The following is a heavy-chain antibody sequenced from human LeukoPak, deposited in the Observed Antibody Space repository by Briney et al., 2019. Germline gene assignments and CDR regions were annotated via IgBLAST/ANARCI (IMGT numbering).Heavy chain of an antibody. D-gene: IGHD6-19*01. Sequence: PGGSLRLSCAASGFTFTSYSMNWVRQAPGKGLEWVSVIYSGGSTYYADSVKGRFTISRDNSKNTLYLQMNSLRAEDTAVYYCARDRSGWYYFDYWGQGTLVTVSS. CDR2: IYSGGST. CDR3: ARDRSGWYYFDY. V-gene: IGHV3-53*01. CDR1: GFTFTSYS. J-gene: IGHJ4*02.